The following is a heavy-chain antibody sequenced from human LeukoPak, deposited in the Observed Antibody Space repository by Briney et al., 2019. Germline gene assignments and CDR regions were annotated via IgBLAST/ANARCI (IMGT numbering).Heavy chain of an antibody. CDR2: ISGGGDDT. CDR3: VKEMGSVDTAMVSLSRLGY. J-gene: IGHJ4*02. D-gene: IGHD5-18*01. V-gene: IGHV3-23*01. Sequence: GGSLRLSCTASGFTFSSYAMSWVRQAPGKGLEWVSAISGGGDDTYYADSVKDRFTISRDNSKNTLYLQMNSLRVEDTAIYYCVKEMGSVDTAMVSLSRLGYWGQGTLVTVSS. CDR1: GFTFSSYA.